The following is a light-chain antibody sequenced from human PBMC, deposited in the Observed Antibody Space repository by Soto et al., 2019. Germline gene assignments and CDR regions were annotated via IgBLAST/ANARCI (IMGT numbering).Light chain of an antibody. J-gene: IGKJ1*01. CDR3: QQGYTTRWT. Sequence: DIQMTQSPTSLSASVGDRVTISCRASQNIRSYLNWYQQIPGKAPTLLIYATSILQTGVPSRFSGSGSGTDFTLTINCLQPEDFATYYCQQGYTTRWTFGQETKVDIK. CDR1: QNIRSY. CDR2: ATS. V-gene: IGKV1-39*01.